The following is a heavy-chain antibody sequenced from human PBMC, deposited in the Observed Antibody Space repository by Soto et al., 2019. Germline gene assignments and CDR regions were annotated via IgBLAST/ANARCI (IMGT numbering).Heavy chain of an antibody. CDR1: GGSISSSAYS. CDR2: IYHSGST. D-gene: IGHD4-17*01. CDR3: ARFYGDYNNWFDP. J-gene: IGHJ5*02. Sequence: SETLSLTCAVSGGSISSSAYSWSWIRQPPGKGLEWIGYIYHSGSTYYNPSLKSRVTISVDRSKNQFSLKLSSMTAADTAVYYCARFYGDYNNWFDPWGQGTLVIVSS. V-gene: IGHV4-30-2*01.